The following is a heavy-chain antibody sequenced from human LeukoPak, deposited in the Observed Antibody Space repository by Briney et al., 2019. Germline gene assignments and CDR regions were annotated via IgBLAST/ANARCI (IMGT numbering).Heavy chain of an antibody. CDR3: ARAERGYCSGGSCSYYDAFDI. CDR1: GFNFDDYA. V-gene: IGHV3-9*01. Sequence: GGSLRLSCAASGFNFDDYATHWVRQAPGKGLEWVSGLSWNSRSIGYADSVRGRFTISRDNAKNSLYLQMNSLRAEDTAVYYCARAERGYCSGGSCSYYDAFDIWGQGTVVTVSS. CDR2: LSWNSRSI. D-gene: IGHD2-15*01. J-gene: IGHJ3*02.